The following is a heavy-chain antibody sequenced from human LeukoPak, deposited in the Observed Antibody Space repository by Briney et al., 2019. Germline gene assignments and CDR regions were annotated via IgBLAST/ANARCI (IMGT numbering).Heavy chain of an antibody. CDR1: GFTFSSYW. Sequence: GGSLRLSCAASGFTFSSYWMSWVRQAPGKGLEWVSAISGSGGSTYYADSVKGRFTISRDNSKNTLYLQMNSLRAEDTAVYYCARYRTQWLVPEYYFDYWGQGTLVTVSS. V-gene: IGHV3-23*01. CDR3: ARYRTQWLVPEYYFDY. D-gene: IGHD6-19*01. CDR2: ISGSGGST. J-gene: IGHJ4*02.